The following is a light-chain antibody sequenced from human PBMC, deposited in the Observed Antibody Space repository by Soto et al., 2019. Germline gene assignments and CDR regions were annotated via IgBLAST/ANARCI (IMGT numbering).Light chain of an antibody. CDR1: QSVSSN. CDR3: QQYNSWPRT. J-gene: IGKJ1*01. Sequence: EIVMTQSPTTLSVSPGERATLSCWASQSVSSNLAWYQQKPGQAPRLLIYGAATRPTYVPARFTGSGSGTEFTLTINSLEPEDFAVYYCQQYNSWPRTFGLGTKVEIK. CDR2: GAA. V-gene: IGKV3-15*01.